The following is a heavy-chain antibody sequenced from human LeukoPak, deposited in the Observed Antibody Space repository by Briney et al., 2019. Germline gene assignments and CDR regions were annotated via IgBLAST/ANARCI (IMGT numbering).Heavy chain of an antibody. J-gene: IGHJ5*02. D-gene: IGHD3-22*01. CDR1: GYSFTSYW. Sequence: GESLKISCKGSGYSFTSYWIGWVRQMPGKGLEWMGIIYPGDSDTRYSPSFQGQVTISADKSISTAYLQWSSLKASDTAMYYCARVPNNYYDSSGYSGWFDPWGQGTLVTVSS. CDR3: ARVPNNYYDSSGYSGWFDP. CDR2: IYPGDSDT. V-gene: IGHV5-51*01.